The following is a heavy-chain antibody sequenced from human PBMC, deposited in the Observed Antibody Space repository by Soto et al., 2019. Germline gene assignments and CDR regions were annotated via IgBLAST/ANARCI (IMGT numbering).Heavy chain of an antibody. D-gene: IGHD6-19*01. V-gene: IGHV1-3*01. CDR3: ARGTSDWYLDV. CDR1: GYTFTSYA. Sequence: QVQLVQSGAEVKKPGASVKVSCKASGYTFTSYAMHCVRQAPGQRLEWMGWINAGNGNTKYSQKFQGRVTITRDTSASTAYMELSSMRSEDTAVYYCARGTSDWYLDVWGQETTVTVSS. J-gene: IGHJ6*02. CDR2: INAGNGNT.